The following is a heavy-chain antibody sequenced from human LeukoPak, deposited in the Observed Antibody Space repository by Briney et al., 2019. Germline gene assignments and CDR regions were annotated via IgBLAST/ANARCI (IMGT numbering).Heavy chain of an antibody. V-gene: IGHV1-3*01. CDR1: GYTFTSYA. D-gene: IGHD1-26*01. Sequence: ASVKVSCKASGYTFTSYAMHWVRQAPGQRLEWMGWINAGNGNTKYSQKFQGRVTMTRDTSTSTVYMELSSLRSEDTAVYYCARDDSGSYYDYWGQGTLVTVSS. J-gene: IGHJ4*02. CDR3: ARDDSGSYYDY. CDR2: INAGNGNT.